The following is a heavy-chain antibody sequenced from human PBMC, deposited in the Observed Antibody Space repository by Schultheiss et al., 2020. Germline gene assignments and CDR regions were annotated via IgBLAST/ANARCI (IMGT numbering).Heavy chain of an antibody. D-gene: IGHD3-10*01. Sequence: SETLSLTCAVSGGSISSSNWWSWVRQPPGKGLEWIGEINHSGSTNYNPSLKSRVTISVDTSKNQFSLKLSSVTAADTAVYYCARHTIQGPRFDPWGQGTLVTVSS. J-gene: IGHJ5*02. V-gene: IGHV4-4*02. CDR2: INHSGST. CDR3: ARHTIQGPRFDP. CDR1: GGSISSSNW.